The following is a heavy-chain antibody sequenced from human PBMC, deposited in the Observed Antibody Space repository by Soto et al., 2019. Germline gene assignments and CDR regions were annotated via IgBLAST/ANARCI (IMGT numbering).Heavy chain of an antibody. J-gene: IGHJ4*02. CDR1: GFNFGNYA. Sequence: VLLVESGGGLVQPGRSLRLSCAVSGFNFGNYAMHWVRQAPGKGLEWVAAVNWNSDKLAYAGSVLGRFTIFRDSAKNSLHLQMNDLTTEDTAFYYCAKDKGGTPYYIDSWGQGILVTVSS. V-gene: IGHV3-9*01. CDR3: AKDKGGTPYYIDS. D-gene: IGHD6-25*01. CDR2: VNWNSDKL.